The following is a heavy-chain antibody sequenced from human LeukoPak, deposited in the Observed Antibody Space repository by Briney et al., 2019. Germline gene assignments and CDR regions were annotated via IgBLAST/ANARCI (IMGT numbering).Heavy chain of an antibody. CDR2: ISSSSSYI. CDR3: ARVGRGTIRFDY. CDR1: GFTFSSYS. Sequence: PGGSLRLSCAASGFTFSSYSMNWVRQAPGKGLEWVSSISSSSSYIYYADSVKGRFTISRDNAKNSLYLQMNSLRAEDTAVYYCARVGRGTIRFDYWGQGTLVTVSS. J-gene: IGHJ4*02. D-gene: IGHD1/OR15-1a*01. V-gene: IGHV3-21*01.